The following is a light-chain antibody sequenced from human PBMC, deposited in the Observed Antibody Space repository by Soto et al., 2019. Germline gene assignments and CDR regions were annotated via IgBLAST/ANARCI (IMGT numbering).Light chain of an antibody. CDR3: QQLNTLPFT. Sequence: DIQLTQSLALLSASVGGRLTITCRASHDISTYLAWYQQKKGKAPKLMIYEASTLQSGVPSRFSGSGYGTEFTLTISGLLTEDFATYHCQQLNTLPFTFGQGTRLEIK. V-gene: IGKV1-9*01. J-gene: IGKJ5*01. CDR2: EAS. CDR1: HDISTY.